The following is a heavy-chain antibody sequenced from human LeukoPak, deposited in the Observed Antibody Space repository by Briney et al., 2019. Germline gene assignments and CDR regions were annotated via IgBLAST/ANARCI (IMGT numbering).Heavy chain of an antibody. J-gene: IGHJ6*03. D-gene: IGHD3-16*01. V-gene: IGHV3-23*01. CDR2: ISGSGSSP. CDR3: VKGRLWGRGGYHYYYMDV. CDR1: GFTYKSHA. Sequence: GGSLRLSCVASGFTYKSHAMSWVRQAPGEGLEWVSAISGSGSSPYYADSVKGRFTVYRDNTKNTLYLQMSRMRVEDTARYYCVKGRLWGRGGYHYYYMDVWGKGTAVTISS.